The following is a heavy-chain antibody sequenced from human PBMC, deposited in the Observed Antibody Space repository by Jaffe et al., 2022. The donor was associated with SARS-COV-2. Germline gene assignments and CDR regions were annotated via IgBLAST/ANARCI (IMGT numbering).Heavy chain of an antibody. Sequence: EVQLVESGGGLVQPGGSLRLSCAASGFTFSSYWMSWVRQAPGKGLEWVANIKQDGSEKYYVDSVKGRFTISRDNAKNSLYLQMNSLRAEDTAVYYCARQARPAEWELPVLGYFQHWGQGTLVTVSS. V-gene: IGHV3-7*01. CDR2: IKQDGSEK. CDR3: ARQARPAEWELPVLGYFQH. CDR1: GFTFSSYW. J-gene: IGHJ1*01. D-gene: IGHD1-26*01.